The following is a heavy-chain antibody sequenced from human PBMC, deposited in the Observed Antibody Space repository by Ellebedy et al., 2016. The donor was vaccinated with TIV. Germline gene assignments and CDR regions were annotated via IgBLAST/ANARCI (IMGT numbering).Heavy chain of an antibody. J-gene: IGHJ4*02. Sequence: PGGSLRLSCEASAFTFSDYYMSWIRQAPGKGLEWVSGKGLEWASAIDSSGGGTYYADSVKGRFTISRDNPKNTLYLQMNSLRAEDTAVYYCAKDSPILTLWGQGTLVTVSS. D-gene: IGHD3-9*01. V-gene: IGHV3-23*01. CDR3: AKDSPILTL. CDR1: AFTFSDYY. CDR2: IDSSGGGT.